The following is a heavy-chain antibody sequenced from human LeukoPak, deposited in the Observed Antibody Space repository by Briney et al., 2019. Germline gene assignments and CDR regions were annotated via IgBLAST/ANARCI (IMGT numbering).Heavy chain of an antibody. CDR1: GYTFTSYG. V-gene: IGHV1-18*01. Sequence: GASVKVSCKASGYTFTSYGISWVRQAPGQGLEWMGWISAYNGNTNYAQKLQGRVTMTTDTSTSTAYMELSSLRSEDTAVYYCATAKLLRLGELSCFDYWGQGTLVTVSS. CDR2: ISAYNGNT. D-gene: IGHD3-16*02. J-gene: IGHJ4*02. CDR3: ATAKLLRLGELSCFDY.